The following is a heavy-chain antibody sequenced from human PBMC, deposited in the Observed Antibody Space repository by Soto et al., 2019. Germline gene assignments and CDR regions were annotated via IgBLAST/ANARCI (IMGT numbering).Heavy chain of an antibody. CDR1: GFTFSSYS. V-gene: IGHV3-48*02. CDR2: ISSSSSTI. CDR3: AREDCYDSSGYQYGMDV. D-gene: IGHD3-22*01. Sequence: GGSLRLSCAASGFTFSSYSMNWVRQAPGKGLEWVSYISSSSSTIYYADSVKGRFTISRDNAKNSLYLQMNSLRDEDTAVYYCAREDCYDSSGYQYGMDVWGQGTTVTVSS. J-gene: IGHJ6*02.